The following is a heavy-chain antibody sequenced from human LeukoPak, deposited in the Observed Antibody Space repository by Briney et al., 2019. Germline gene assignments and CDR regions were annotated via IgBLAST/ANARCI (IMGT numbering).Heavy chain of an antibody. Sequence: PSETLSLTCSVSGGSLRSDRRNWAWVRQSADKGLEHIGSVDQTGSPYYNPPLKSRVTISVDTSKKQFSLKVSSVTAADTAVYYCAKGAMISGYYMDVWGKGTTVTVSS. D-gene: IGHD3/OR15-3a*01. CDR3: AKGAMISGYYMDV. CDR2: VDQTGSP. V-gene: IGHV4-39*07. CDR1: GGSLRSDRRN. J-gene: IGHJ6*03.